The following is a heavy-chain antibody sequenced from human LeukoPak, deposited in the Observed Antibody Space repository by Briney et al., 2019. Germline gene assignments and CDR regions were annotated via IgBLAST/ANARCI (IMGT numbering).Heavy chain of an antibody. J-gene: IGHJ2*01. Sequence: GGSLRLSCVASGFTFSGHGMHWVRQAPGKGLEWVAFIRYDGSNKYYADYVKGRFTISRDNSKNTLYLQMNSLRAEDTALYYCAKDIAALTPPRYFDLWGRGTLVTVSS. CDR1: GFTFSGHG. CDR2: IRYDGSNK. V-gene: IGHV3-30*02. D-gene: IGHD3-9*01. CDR3: AKDIAALTPPRYFDL.